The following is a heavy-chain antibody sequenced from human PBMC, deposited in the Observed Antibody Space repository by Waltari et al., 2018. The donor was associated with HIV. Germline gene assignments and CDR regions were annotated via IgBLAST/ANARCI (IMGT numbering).Heavy chain of an antibody. D-gene: IGHD6-19*01. CDR3: VRDSSGYYGHFDY. CDR1: GFTFSNYT. Sequence: EVQLVESGGGLVQPGGSLRLSCAASGFTFSNYTMHWVRQAPGKGLEYLSAITSDGDTTYYVNSAKGRFTISRDNSKNTLYLQMGSLRAEDMAVFYCVRDSSGYYGHFDYWGQGTLVTVSS. V-gene: IGHV3-64*01. CDR2: ITSDGDTT. J-gene: IGHJ4*02.